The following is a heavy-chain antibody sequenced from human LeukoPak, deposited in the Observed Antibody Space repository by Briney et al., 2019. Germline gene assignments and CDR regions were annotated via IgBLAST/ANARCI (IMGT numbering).Heavy chain of an antibody. CDR1: GGSISSYY. CDR2: IYFSGST. Sequence: SETLSLTCTVSGGSISSYYWSWIRQPPGKGLEWIGYIYFSGSTNYNPSLKSRVTISVHTSKNQFSLKLSSVTAADTAVYYCARTPRFDYYDSSGYFPPLKYYFDYWGQGTLVTVSS. V-gene: IGHV4-59*08. D-gene: IGHD3-22*01. J-gene: IGHJ4*02. CDR3: ARTPRFDYYDSSGYFPPLKYYFDY.